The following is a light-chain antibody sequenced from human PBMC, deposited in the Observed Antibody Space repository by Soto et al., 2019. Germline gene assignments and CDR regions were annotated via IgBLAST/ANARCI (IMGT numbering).Light chain of an antibody. CDR1: QSVSSY. CDR3: QQRSNWPPRALT. V-gene: IGKV3-11*01. CDR2: DAS. Sequence: EILLTQSPATLSLSPVERATLSCRASQSVSSYLAWYQQKPGQAPRLLIYDASNRATGIPARFSGSGSGTDFTLTISSLEPEDFAVYYCQQRSNWPPRALTFGGGTKVEIK. J-gene: IGKJ4*01.